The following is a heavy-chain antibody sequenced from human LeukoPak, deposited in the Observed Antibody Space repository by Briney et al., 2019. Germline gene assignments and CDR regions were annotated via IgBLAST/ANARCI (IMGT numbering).Heavy chain of an antibody. CDR3: ARGSQIVPAAIGGYYFDY. J-gene: IGHJ4*02. CDR1: GGTFSSYA. CDR2: MNPNSGNT. V-gene: IGHV1-8*02. D-gene: IGHD2-2*01. Sequence: ASVKVSCKASGGTFSSYAISWVRQATGQGLEWMGWMNPNSGNTGYAQKFQGRVTMTRNTSISTAYMELSSLRSEDTAVYYCARGSQIVPAAIGGYYFDYWGQGTLVTVSS.